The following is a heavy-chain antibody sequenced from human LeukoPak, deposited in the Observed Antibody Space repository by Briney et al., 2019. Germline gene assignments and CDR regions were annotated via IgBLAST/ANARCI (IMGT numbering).Heavy chain of an antibody. J-gene: IGHJ4*02. Sequence: ASETLSLTCTVSGGSISSGGYYWSWIRQHPGKGLEWIGYIYYSGSTNYNPSLKSRVTISVDTSRNQFSLKLSSVTAADTAVYYCARAPNPDFFDDWGQGTLVTVSS. CDR3: ARAPNPDFFDD. V-gene: IGHV4-61*08. CDR1: GGSISSGGYY. D-gene: IGHD2-8*01. CDR2: IYYSGST.